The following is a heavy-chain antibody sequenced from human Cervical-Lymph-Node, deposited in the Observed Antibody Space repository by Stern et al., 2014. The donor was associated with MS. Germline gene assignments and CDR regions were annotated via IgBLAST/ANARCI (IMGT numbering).Heavy chain of an antibody. J-gene: IGHJ6*02. V-gene: IGHV3-9*01. CDR1: GFTFDDYA. D-gene: IGHD3-9*01. CDR2: ISWNSGSI. Sequence: EVQLVQSGGGLVQPGRSLRLSCAASGFTFDDYAMHWVRQAPGKGLELVSGISWNSGSIGYADSVKGRFTISRDNAKNSLYLQMNSLRAEDTALYYCAKDTFYDILTGYSYYGMDVWGQGTTVTVSS. CDR3: AKDTFYDILTGYSYYGMDV.